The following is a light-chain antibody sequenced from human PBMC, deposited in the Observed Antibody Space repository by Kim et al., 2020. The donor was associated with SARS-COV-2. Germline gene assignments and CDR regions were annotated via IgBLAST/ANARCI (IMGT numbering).Light chain of an antibody. V-gene: IGLV2-23*02. CDR2: EVS. CDR3: CSYAGSSTPVV. Sequence: QSITISCTGTSSDVGSYNLVSWYQQHPGKAPKPMIYEVSKRPSGVSNRFSGSKSGNTASLTISGLQAEDEADYYCCSYAGSSTPVVFGGGTQLTVL. CDR1: SSDVGSYNL. J-gene: IGLJ2*01.